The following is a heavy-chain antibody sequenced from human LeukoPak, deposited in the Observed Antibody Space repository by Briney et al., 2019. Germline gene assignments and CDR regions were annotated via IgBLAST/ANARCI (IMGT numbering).Heavy chain of an antibody. CDR1: GGSISSYY. CDR3: ARDTLRGSYGSGSYYNPLGAFDI. V-gene: IGHV4-59*01. J-gene: IGHJ3*02. D-gene: IGHD3-10*01. CDR2: IYYSGST. Sequence: SETLSLTCTVSGGSISSYYWSWIRQPPGKGLEWIGYIYYSGSTNNNPSLKSRVTISVDTSKNQFSLKLSSVTAADTAVYYCARDTLRGSYGSGSYYNPLGAFDIWGQGTMVAVSS.